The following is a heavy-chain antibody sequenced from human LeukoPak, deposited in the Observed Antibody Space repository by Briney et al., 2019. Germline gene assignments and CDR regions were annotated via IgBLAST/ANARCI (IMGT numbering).Heavy chain of an antibody. D-gene: IGHD1-26*01. CDR3: ARKTVGATAEDY. V-gene: IGHV1-18*01. CDR1: GYTFTSYG. J-gene: IGHJ4*02. Sequence: GASVKVSCKASGYTFTSYGISWVRQAPGQGLEWIGWISAYNGNTNYAQKLQGRVIMTTDTSTSTAYMELRSLRSDHTAVYYCARKTVGATAEDYWGQGTLVTVSS. CDR2: ISAYNGNT.